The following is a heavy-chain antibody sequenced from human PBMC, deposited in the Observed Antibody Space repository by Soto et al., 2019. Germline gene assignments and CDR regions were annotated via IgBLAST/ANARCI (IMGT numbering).Heavy chain of an antibody. CDR1: GLTFSNYA. D-gene: IGHD6-25*01. Sequence: GESLRLSCATSGLTFSNYAMSWGRQAPGGGLEWVSSMSGSSSTTYYADSVKGRFTISRDNFKNTLYLQMNRLRDGDTAVYYCANDRTPSSGSDLDHWGQGHLV. CDR2: MSGSSSTT. CDR3: ANDRTPSSGSDLDH. V-gene: IGHV3-23*01. J-gene: IGHJ4*03.